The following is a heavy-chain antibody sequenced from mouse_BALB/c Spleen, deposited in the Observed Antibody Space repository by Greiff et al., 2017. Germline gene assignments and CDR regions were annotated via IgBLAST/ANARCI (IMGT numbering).Heavy chain of an antibody. Sequence: VQVVESGPGLVAPSQSLSITCTVSGFSLTGYGVNWVRQPPGKGLEWLGMIWGDGSTDYNSALKSRLSISKDNSKSQVFLKMNSLQTDDTARYYCARDRNWDGPYAMDYWGQGTSVTVSS. J-gene: IGHJ4*01. CDR2: IWGDGST. V-gene: IGHV2-6-7*01. D-gene: IGHD4-1*02. CDR3: ARDRNWDGPYAMDY. CDR1: GFSLTGYG.